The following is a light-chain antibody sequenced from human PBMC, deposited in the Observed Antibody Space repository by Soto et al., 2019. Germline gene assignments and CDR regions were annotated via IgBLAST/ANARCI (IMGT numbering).Light chain of an antibody. CDR2: DVS. V-gene: IGLV2-14*01. CDR3: SSYTSTNSWV. Sequence: QSVLTQSASVSGSPGQSITISCTGTSSDVGGYNYVSWYQQHPGKAPKLIIYDVSNRPSGVSTRFSGSKSGNSASLTISGLQAEHEADYSCSSYTSTNSWVFGGGTKLTVL. CDR1: SSDVGGYNY. J-gene: IGLJ3*02.